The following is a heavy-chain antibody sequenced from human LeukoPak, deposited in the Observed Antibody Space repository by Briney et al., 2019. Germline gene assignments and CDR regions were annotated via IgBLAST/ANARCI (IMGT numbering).Heavy chain of an antibody. V-gene: IGHV3-11*01. D-gene: IGHD1-7*01. CDR1: GFTFSDYA. CDR2: ISRSGDTI. Sequence: GGSLRLSCAASGFTFSDYAMSWIRQAPGQGLEWVSYISRSGDTIDYADSVKGRFSISRDNAKNSLYLQMNSLRAEDTAVYYCTGYHWNSGVVYWGQGTLVTVSS. CDR3: TGYHWNSGVVY. J-gene: IGHJ4*02.